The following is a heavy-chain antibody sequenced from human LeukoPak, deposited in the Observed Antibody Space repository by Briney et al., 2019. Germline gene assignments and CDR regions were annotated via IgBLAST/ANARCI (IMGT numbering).Heavy chain of an antibody. V-gene: IGHV4-4*07. J-gene: IGHJ4*02. CDR2: IYTSGST. CDR3: ARWSDDYGDYGTLDY. Sequence: PSETLSLTCTVSGGSVSSYYWSWIRQPAGKGLEWIGRIYTSGSTNYNPSLKSRVTMSVDTSKNQFSLKLSSVTAADTAVYYCARWSDDYGDYGTLDYWGQGTLVTVSS. D-gene: IGHD4-17*01. CDR1: GGSVSSYY.